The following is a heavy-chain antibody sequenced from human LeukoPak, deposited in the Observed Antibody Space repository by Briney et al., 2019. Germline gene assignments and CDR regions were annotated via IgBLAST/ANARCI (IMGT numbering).Heavy chain of an antibody. CDR3: ARLRGKYSSSWYLDY. CDR1: GFTFSSNY. Sequence: GGSLRLSCAASGFTFSSNYMSWVRQAPGKGLEGVSVIYSGGSTYYADSVKGRFTISRDNSKNTLYLQMNSLRAEDTAVYYCARLRGKYSSSWYLDYWGQGTLVTVSS. D-gene: IGHD6-13*01. J-gene: IGHJ4*02. V-gene: IGHV3-53*01. CDR2: IYSGGST.